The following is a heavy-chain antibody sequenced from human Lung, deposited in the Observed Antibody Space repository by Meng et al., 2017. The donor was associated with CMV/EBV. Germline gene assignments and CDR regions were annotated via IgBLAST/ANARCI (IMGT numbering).Heavy chain of an antibody. V-gene: IGHV3-21*01. CDR1: GFTFGSHS. D-gene: IGHD3-3*01. CDR2: ITGDSTYK. J-gene: IGHJ3*01. Sequence: GEXXKISCAASGFTFGSHSMNWVRQAPGKGLEWVSSITGDSTYKHYADSLKGRFTISRDNAKNSLYLQMNSLRAEDTAVYYCARDSDDYDFWSAYYTDAFDFWXQGTVVTVSS. CDR3: ARDSDDYDFWSAYYTDAFDF.